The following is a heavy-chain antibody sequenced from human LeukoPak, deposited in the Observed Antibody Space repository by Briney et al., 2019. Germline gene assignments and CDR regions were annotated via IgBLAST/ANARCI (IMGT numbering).Heavy chain of an antibody. J-gene: IGHJ4*02. CDR2: IIPIFGTA. V-gene: IGHV1-69*01. CDR1: GGTFSSYA. Sequence: ASVKVSCKASGGTFSSYAVSWVRQAPGQGLEWMGGIIPIFGTANYAQKFQGRVTITADESTSTAYMELSSLRSEDTAVYYCARVSDDSGWNFDYWGQGTLVTVSS. CDR3: ARVSDDSGWNFDY. D-gene: IGHD6-19*01.